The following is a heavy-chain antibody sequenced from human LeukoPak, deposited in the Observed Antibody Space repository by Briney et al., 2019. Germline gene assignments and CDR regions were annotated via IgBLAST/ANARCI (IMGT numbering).Heavy chain of an antibody. CDR1: GITLSNYG. CDR2: ISGSGGST. V-gene: IGHV3-23*01. J-gene: IGHJ4*02. CDR3: ARVSYYGSGSHSGFDY. D-gene: IGHD3-10*01. Sequence: PGGSLRLSCAVSGITLSNYGMSWVRQAPGKGLEWVAGISGSGGSTNYADSVKGRFTISRDNAKNSLYLQMNSLRAEDTAVYYCARVSYYGSGSHSGFDYWGQGTLVTVSS.